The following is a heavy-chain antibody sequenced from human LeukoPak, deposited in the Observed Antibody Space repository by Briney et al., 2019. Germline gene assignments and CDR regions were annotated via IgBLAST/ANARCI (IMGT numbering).Heavy chain of an antibody. V-gene: IGHV3-21*01. D-gene: IGHD6-19*01. J-gene: IGHJ4*02. CDR1: GFTFSSYS. CDR3: ARQAYSSGWSDY. CDR2: ISSSSSYI. Sequence: GGSLRLSCAASGFTFSSYSMNWVRQAPGKGLEWVSSISSSSSYIYYADSVKGRFIISRDNAKNSLYLQMNSLRAEDTAVYYCARQAYSSGWSDYWGQGTLVTVSS.